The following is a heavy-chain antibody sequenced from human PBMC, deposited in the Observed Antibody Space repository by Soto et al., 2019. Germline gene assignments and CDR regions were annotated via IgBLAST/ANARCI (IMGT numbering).Heavy chain of an antibody. J-gene: IGHJ4*02. CDR2: VNPSDGTT. CDR1: GYTFTSYD. CDR3: TRSITRFLEWLFDY. D-gene: IGHD3-3*01. Sequence: ASVKVSCKASGYTFTSYDMHWVRQAPGQGLEWVGIVNPSDGTTSYAQRFQGRVTMTRDTSTSTVCMELSSLRSEDTAVYYCTRSITRFLEWLFDYWGQGTLVTVSS. V-gene: IGHV1-46*03.